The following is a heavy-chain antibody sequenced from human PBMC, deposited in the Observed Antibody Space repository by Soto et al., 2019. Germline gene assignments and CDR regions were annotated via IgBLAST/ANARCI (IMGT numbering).Heavy chain of an antibody. Sequence: PSETLSLTCTVSGGSISSWYWSWIRQPPGKGLEWIGYIYYSGSTNHNPSLKSRVTISVDTSKNQFSLKLSSVTAADTAVYFCAKGSDYFESSGHNLEYFQYWGQGTLVTVSS. CDR2: IYYSGST. CDR3: AKGSDYFESSGHNLEYFQY. J-gene: IGHJ1*01. V-gene: IGHV4-59*08. CDR1: GGSISSWY. D-gene: IGHD3-22*01.